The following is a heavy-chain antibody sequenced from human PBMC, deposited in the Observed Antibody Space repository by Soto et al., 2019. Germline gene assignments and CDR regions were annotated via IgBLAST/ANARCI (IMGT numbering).Heavy chain of an antibody. J-gene: IGHJ5*02. D-gene: IGHD3-22*01. CDR1: GGSISSGDYY. V-gene: IGHV4-30-4*01. CDR2: IYYSGST. CDR3: ARATAYYYDSSCYPWYWFDP. Sequence: SETLSLTCTVSGGSISSGDYYWSWIRQPPGKGLEWIGYIYYSGSTYYNPSLKSRVTISVDTSKNQFSLKLSSVTAADTAVYYCARATAYYYDSSCYPWYWFDPWGEGTLVTISS.